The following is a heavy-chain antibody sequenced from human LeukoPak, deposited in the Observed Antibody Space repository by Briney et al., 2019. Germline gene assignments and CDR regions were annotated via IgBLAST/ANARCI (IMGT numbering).Heavy chain of an antibody. CDR2: IHDSGST. D-gene: IGHD5-24*01. V-gene: IGHV4-59*08. CDR1: GGSISNYY. J-gene: IGHJ4*02. Sequence: SETLSLTCTVSGGSISNYYWSWIRQSPEKGLEWIGYIHDSGSTNYNPSLKSRVPISVDTSKNQFSLKLSSVTAADTAVYYCARLDAAAGRYLQFFYWGQGTLVTVSS. CDR3: ARLDAAAGRYLQFFY.